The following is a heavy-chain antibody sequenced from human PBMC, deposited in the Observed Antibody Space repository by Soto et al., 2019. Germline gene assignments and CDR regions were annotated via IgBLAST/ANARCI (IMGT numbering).Heavy chain of an antibody. CDR1: GYTFTGYY. Sequence: ASVKVSCKASGYTFTGYYMHWVRQAPGQGLEWMGWINPNSGGTNYAQKFQGRVTMTRDTSISTAYMELSRLRSDDTAVYYCARVAIFGLYYYYYGMDVWGQGTTVTVSS. CDR2: INPNSGGT. D-gene: IGHD3-3*01. CDR3: ARVAIFGLYYYYYGMDV. V-gene: IGHV1-2*02. J-gene: IGHJ6*02.